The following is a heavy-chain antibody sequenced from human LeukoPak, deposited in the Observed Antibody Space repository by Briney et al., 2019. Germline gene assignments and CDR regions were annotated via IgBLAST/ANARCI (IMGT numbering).Heavy chain of an antibody. Sequence: GGSLRLSCAASGFTFSSYEMNWVRQAPGKGLEWVSYISSSSSTTYYADSVKGRFTISRDNSKNTLFLQMNSLRAEDTAVYYCAKEIMEQWLGNWFDSWGQGTLVTVSS. J-gene: IGHJ5*01. CDR1: GFTFSSYE. CDR3: AKEIMEQWLGNWFDS. V-gene: IGHV3-48*01. D-gene: IGHD6-19*01. CDR2: ISSSSSTT.